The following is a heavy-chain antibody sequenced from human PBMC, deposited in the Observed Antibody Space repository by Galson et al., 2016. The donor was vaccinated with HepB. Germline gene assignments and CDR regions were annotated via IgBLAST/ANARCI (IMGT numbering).Heavy chain of an antibody. CDR1: GFSFRSYS. D-gene: IGHD3-10*01. V-gene: IGHV3-21*01. CDR2: ISSTSGNI. Sequence: SLRLSCAASGFSFRSYSMNWVRQAPGKGLEWLSSISSTSGNIYYADSVKGRFTISRDNAKNSLSLPMNSLGAADTAMYYCARSGVGSHYYYAMDVWGQGTTVTVSS. CDR3: ARSGVGSHYYYAMDV. J-gene: IGHJ6*02.